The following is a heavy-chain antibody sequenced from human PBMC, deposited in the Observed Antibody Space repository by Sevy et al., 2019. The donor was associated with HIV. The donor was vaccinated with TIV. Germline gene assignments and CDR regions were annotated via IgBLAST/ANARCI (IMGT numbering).Heavy chain of an antibody. J-gene: IGHJ4*02. Sequence: ALVKVSCKASGYTFTSYGISWVRQAPGQGLEWMGWISAYNGNTNYAQKLQGRVTMTTDTSTSTAYMELRSLRSDDTAVYYCARDAATTVTTGGTFFDYWGQGTLVTVSS. CDR1: GYTFTSYG. V-gene: IGHV1-18*01. CDR3: ARDAATTVTTGGTFFDY. D-gene: IGHD4-17*01. CDR2: ISAYNGNT.